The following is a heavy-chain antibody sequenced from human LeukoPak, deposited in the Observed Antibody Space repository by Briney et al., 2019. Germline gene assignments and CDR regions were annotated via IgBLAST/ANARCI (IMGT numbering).Heavy chain of an antibody. V-gene: IGHV4-4*07. Sequence: SSETLSLTCTVSGGSISGYYWSWIRQPAGKGLEWIGRIYTSGSTNYNPSLKSRVTMSVDTSKNQFSLKLSSVTAADTAVYYCARGGDYYGSVDYWGQGTLVTVSS. D-gene: IGHD3-10*01. J-gene: IGHJ4*02. CDR2: IYTSGST. CDR1: GGSISGYY. CDR3: ARGGDYYGSVDY.